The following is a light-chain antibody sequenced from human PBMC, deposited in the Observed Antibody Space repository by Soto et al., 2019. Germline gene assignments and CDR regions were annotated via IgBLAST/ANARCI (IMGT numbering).Light chain of an antibody. V-gene: IGKV4-1*01. CDR3: QQYNTWPRIT. Sequence: DIVMIQSPDSLAVSLGERANINCKSSQSVLYSSNNKNYLAWYQQKPGQAPRLLIYGASTRATGIPARFSGSGSGTEFTLTISSLQSEDFAVYYCQQYNTWPRITCGQGTRREIK. CDR2: GAS. CDR1: QSVLYSSNNKNY. J-gene: IGKJ5*01.